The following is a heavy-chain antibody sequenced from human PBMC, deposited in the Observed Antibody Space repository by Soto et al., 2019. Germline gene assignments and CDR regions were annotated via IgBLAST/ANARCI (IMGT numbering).Heavy chain of an antibody. CDR3: AHRYWAASGTRYYFDY. CDR2: IYWDDDK. V-gene: IGHV2-5*02. CDR1: GFSFSTSAVG. J-gene: IGHJ4*02. Sequence: QITLTESGPTLVKPTQTLTLTCTFSGFSFSTSAVGVGWIRQPPGKALEWLALIYWDDDKRYSPFLKSRLTITKDSSTNQVVLTMTYMDPVDTGTYYCAHRYWAASGTRYYFDYWGQGTLVTVSS. D-gene: IGHD6-13*01.